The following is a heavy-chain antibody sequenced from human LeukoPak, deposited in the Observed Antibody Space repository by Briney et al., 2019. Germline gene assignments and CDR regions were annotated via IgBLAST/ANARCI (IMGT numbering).Heavy chain of an antibody. Sequence: PGGSLRLSCAASGFTFSSYGMHWLRQAPGKGLEWVAFIRYDGSNKYYADSVKGRFTISRDNSKNTLYLQMNSLRAEDTAVYYCAKSRITMVRGVIDYWGQGTLVTVSS. CDR2: IRYDGSNK. J-gene: IGHJ4*02. CDR3: AKSRITMVRGVIDY. D-gene: IGHD3-10*01. V-gene: IGHV3-30*02. CDR1: GFTFSSYG.